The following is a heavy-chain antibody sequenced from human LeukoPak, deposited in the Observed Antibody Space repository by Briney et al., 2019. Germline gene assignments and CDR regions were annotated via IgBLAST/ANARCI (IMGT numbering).Heavy chain of an antibody. D-gene: IGHD3-22*01. Sequence: GESLKISCKGSGYSFTSYWIGWVRQIPGKGLEWMGIIYPGDSDTRYSPSFQGQVTISADKSISTAYLQWSSLKASDTAMYYCARQSIGYDSSGYYFDYWGQGTLVTVSS. CDR3: ARQSIGYDSSGYYFDY. V-gene: IGHV5-51*01. CDR2: IYPGDSDT. J-gene: IGHJ4*02. CDR1: GYSFTSYW.